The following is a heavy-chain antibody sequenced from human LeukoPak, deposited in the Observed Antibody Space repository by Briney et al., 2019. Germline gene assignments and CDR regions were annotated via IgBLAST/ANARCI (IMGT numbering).Heavy chain of an antibody. Sequence: GGSLRLSCAASGFTFSGSAIQWVRQSSGKGLEWVGQIDKEDKGYATATAYAASVKGRFTISRDDSINTAYLQMKSLKTEGTARYYCPRDSGTYIWFDPWGQGTLVTVSS. V-gene: IGHV3-73*01. J-gene: IGHJ5*02. CDR2: IDKEDKGYATAT. CDR3: PRDSGTYIWFDP. D-gene: IGHD1-26*01. CDR1: GFTFSGSA.